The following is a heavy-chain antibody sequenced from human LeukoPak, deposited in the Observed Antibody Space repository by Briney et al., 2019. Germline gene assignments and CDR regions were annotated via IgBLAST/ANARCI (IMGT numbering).Heavy chain of an antibody. Sequence: GGSLRLSCAASGFTFSSYAMTWVREAPGKGLEWVSTVSGNGGTTFCAASVKGRFTISRDNSKNTLYLQLNSLRAEDTAIYYCAKDLTITMVRRVPDLRWGQGTLVTVSS. V-gene: IGHV3-23*01. D-gene: IGHD3-10*01. CDR1: GFTFSSYA. CDR3: AKDLTITMVRRVPDLR. CDR2: VSGNGGTT. J-gene: IGHJ4*02.